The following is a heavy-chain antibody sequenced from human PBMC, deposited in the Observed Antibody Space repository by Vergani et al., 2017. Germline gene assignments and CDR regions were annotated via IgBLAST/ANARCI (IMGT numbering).Heavy chain of an antibody. V-gene: IGHV3-15*01. CDR3: TTGWQQLDYPFDY. CDR2: IKSKTDGGTT. CDR1: GFTFSNAW. Sequence: EVQLVESGGGLVKPGGSLRLSCAASGFTFSNAWMSWVRQAPGKGLEWVGRIKSKTDGGTTDYAATVKGRFTISRDDSKNTLYLQMNSLKTEDTAVYYCTTGWQQLDYPFDYWGQGTLVTVSS. D-gene: IGHD6-13*01. J-gene: IGHJ4*02.